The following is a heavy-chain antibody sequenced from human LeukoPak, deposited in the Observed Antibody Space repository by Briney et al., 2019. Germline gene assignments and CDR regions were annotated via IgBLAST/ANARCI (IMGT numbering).Heavy chain of an antibody. CDR1: GFTFSNYV. Sequence: GGSLRLSCAASGFTFSNYVMSWVRQAPGKGLEWVSVIYSGGSTYYADSVKGRFTISRDNSKNTLYLQMNSLRAEDTAVYYCAKLRYQLLIDYWGQGTLVTVSS. J-gene: IGHJ4*02. CDR2: IYSGGST. V-gene: IGHV3-53*01. CDR3: AKLRYQLLIDY. D-gene: IGHD2-2*01.